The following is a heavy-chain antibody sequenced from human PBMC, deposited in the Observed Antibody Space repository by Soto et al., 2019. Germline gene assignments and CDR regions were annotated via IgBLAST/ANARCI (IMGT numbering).Heavy chain of an antibody. J-gene: IGHJ4*02. CDR3: ARPDGLDYYFDY. V-gene: IGHV1-18*01. CDR1: GYTFTIYG. D-gene: IGHD1-1*01. Sequence: XVKVSCKASGYTFTIYGISWVRQAPGQGLERMAWIXAYNGXTNYEQKLQGXXTMTTETSTSTAYMEMRSLRYDDTDVYYCARPDGLDYYFDYWRKGTLVTVSS. CDR2: IXAYNGXT.